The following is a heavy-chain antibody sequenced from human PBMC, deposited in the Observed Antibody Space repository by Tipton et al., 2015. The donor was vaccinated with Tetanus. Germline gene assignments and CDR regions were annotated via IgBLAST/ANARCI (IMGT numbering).Heavy chain of an antibody. Sequence: QLVQSGPEVKKPGDSLNISCKASGYTFNTYWIAWVRQVPGKGLEWMGIIYPGDSSTRYSPSFQGQVTISADKSINTAYLQWSSLKASDIAVFYCARSYSSSSYWYFDLWGRGTLITVSS. CDR1: GYTFNTYW. CDR2: IYPGDSST. V-gene: IGHV5-51*01. D-gene: IGHD6-6*01. J-gene: IGHJ2*01. CDR3: ARSYSSSSYWYFDL.